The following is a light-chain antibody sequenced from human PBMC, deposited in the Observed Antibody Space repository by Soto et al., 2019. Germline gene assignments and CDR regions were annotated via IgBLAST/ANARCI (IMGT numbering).Light chain of an antibody. V-gene: IGLV2-23*01. Sequence: QSVLTQPASVSGSPGQSITISCTGTSSDVGSYSLVSWYQHHPGKAPQLMIYDDIKRPSGVSNRFSGSKSGNTSSLTISGLQAEDEADYYCCSYAGSSSYVFGTGTKLTVL. J-gene: IGLJ1*01. CDR1: SSDVGSYSL. CDR3: CSYAGSSSYV. CDR2: DDI.